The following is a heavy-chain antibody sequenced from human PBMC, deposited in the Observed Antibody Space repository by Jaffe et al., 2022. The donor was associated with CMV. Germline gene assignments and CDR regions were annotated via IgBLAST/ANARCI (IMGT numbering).Heavy chain of an antibody. CDR2: INSDGSST. CDR1: GFTFSSYW. Sequence: EVQLVESGGGLVQPGGSLRLSCAASGFTFSSYWMHWVRQAPGKGLVWVSRINSDGSSTSYADSVKGRFTISRDNAKNTLYLQMNSLRAEDTAVYYCARALATTTVTNWFDPWGQGTLVTVSS. J-gene: IGHJ5*02. V-gene: IGHV3-74*01. CDR3: ARALATTTVTNWFDP. D-gene: IGHD4-17*01.